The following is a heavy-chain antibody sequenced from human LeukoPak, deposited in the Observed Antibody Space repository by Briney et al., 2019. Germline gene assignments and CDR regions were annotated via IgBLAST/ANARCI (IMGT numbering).Heavy chain of an antibody. CDR1: GFTFSSYW. D-gene: IGHD5-12*01. CDR3: ARDLRGFATAATIDY. Sequence: GGSLRLSCAASGFTFSSYWMSWVRQAPGKGLEWVANIKQDGSEKYYVDSVKGRFTISRDNAKNSLYLQMNSLRAEDTAVYYCARDLRGFATAATIDYWGQGTLVTVSS. J-gene: IGHJ4*02. V-gene: IGHV3-7*01. CDR2: IKQDGSEK.